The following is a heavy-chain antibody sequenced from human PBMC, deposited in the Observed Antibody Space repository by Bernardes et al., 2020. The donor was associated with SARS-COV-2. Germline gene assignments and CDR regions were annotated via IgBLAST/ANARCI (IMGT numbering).Heavy chain of an antibody. Sequence: GGSLRLSCAASGFSFSSYGMHWVRQAPGKGLEWVAVIWYDGSNKYYEDSVKGRFTISRDNQKNTVYLQMNSLRAEDTAVYYCARDCSNSHDDSPDCYYGMDVWGQGTTVTVSS. CDR3: ARDCSNSHDDSPDCYYGMDV. V-gene: IGHV3-33*01. CDR1: GFSFSSYG. CDR2: IWYDGSNK. D-gene: IGHD3-16*01. J-gene: IGHJ6*02.